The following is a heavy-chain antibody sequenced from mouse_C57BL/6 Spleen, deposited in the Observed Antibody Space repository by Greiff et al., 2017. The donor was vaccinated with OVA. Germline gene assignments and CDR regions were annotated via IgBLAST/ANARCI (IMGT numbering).Heavy chain of an antibody. Sequence: EVKVVESGGGLVQPGGSLSLSCAASGFTFTDYYMSWVRQPPGKALEWLGFIRNKANGYTTEYSASVKGRFTISRDNSQSILYLQMNALRAEDSATYYCARYLLPGDYFDYWGQGTTLTVSS. V-gene: IGHV7-3*01. CDR3: ARYLLPGDYFDY. CDR1: GFTFTDYY. D-gene: IGHD2-10*01. J-gene: IGHJ2*01. CDR2: IRNKANGYTT.